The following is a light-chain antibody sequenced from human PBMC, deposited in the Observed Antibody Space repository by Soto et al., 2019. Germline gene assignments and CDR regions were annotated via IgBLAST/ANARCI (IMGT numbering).Light chain of an antibody. CDR2: DVS. V-gene: IGLV2-11*01. Sequence: QSALTQPRSVSGSPGQSVTISCTGTSSDVGGYNYVSWYQQHPGKAPKVIIYDVSERPSGVPDRFSGSKSGNTASLTISGLQAEDEDDYYWCSYAGSRRYVFGTGTQVTVL. J-gene: IGLJ1*01. CDR3: CSYAGSRRYV. CDR1: SSDVGGYNY.